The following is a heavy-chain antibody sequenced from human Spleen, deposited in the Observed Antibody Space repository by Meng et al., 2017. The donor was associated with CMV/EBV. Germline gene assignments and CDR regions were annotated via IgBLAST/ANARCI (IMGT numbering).Heavy chain of an antibody. CDR2: ISAYNGNT. Sequence: CKASGNTFTSYGISWVRQAPGQGLEWMGWISAYNGNTNYAQKLQGRVTMTTGTSTSTAYMELRSLRSDDTAVYYCARTLYSSSWSDYWGQGTLVTVSS. J-gene: IGHJ4*02. D-gene: IGHD6-13*01. V-gene: IGHV1-18*01. CDR3: ARTLYSSSWSDY. CDR1: GNTFTSYG.